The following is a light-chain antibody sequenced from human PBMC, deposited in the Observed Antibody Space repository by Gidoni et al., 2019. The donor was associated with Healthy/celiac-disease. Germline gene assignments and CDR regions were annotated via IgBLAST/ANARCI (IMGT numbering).Light chain of an antibody. CDR2: DAS. V-gene: IGKV1-33*01. Sequence: DIQMTQSPSSLPASVGDRVTITCQASQDISNYLNWYQQKPGKAPKLLIYDASNLETGVPSRFSGSGSGTDFTFTISSLQPEDIATYYCQQYDNLPPPTFGPGTKVDIK. CDR1: QDISNY. CDR3: QQYDNLPPPT. J-gene: IGKJ3*01.